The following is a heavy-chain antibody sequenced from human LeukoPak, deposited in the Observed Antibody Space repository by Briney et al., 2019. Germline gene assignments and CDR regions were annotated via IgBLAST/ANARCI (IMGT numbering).Heavy chain of an antibody. Sequence: SGGSRRLSCTASGFNFSGYAMSWVRQAPGRGLEWVSAISGSGGNTYYADSVKGRFTISRDNSKDTLYMQLNSPRAEDTAVYFCAKGQTTVMAFDVWGQGAMVSVSS. D-gene: IGHD4-17*01. CDR2: ISGSGGNT. CDR1: GFNFSGYA. V-gene: IGHV3-23*01. CDR3: AKGQTTVMAFDV. J-gene: IGHJ3*01.